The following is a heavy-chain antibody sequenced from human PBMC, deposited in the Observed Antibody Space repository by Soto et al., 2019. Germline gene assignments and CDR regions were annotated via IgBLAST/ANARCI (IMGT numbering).Heavy chain of an antibody. CDR1: GGTFSSYA. CDR2: IIPIFGTA. J-gene: IGHJ3*02. D-gene: IGHD2-15*01. CDR3: ARDRGGYCSGGSCYSDAFDI. Sequence: QVQLVQSGAEVKKPGSSVKVSCKASGGTFSSYAISWVRQAPGQGLEWMGGIIPIFGTANYAQKFQGRVTITADESTRTAYMELSSLRSEDTAVYYCARDRGGYCSGGSCYSDAFDIWGQGTMVTVSS. V-gene: IGHV1-69*01.